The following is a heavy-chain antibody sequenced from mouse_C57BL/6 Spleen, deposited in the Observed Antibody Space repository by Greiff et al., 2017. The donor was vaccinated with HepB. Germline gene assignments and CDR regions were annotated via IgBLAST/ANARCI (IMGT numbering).Heavy chain of an antibody. CDR3: AREAPFYGSSYWYFDV. Sequence: QVQLQQSGPELVKPGASVKISCKASGYAFSSSWMNWVKQRPGKGLEWIGRIYPGDGDTNYNGKFKGKATLTADKSSSTAYMQLSSLTSEDSAVYFCAREAPFYGSSYWYFDVWGAGTTVTVSS. D-gene: IGHD1-1*01. CDR1: GYAFSSSW. V-gene: IGHV1-82*01. J-gene: IGHJ1*01. CDR2: IYPGDGDT.